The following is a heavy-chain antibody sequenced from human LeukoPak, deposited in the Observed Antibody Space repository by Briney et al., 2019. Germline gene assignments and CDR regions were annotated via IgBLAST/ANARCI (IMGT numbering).Heavy chain of an antibody. CDR1: GNTFTSQY. Sequence: ASVKVSCKAPGNTFTSQYLHWVRQAPGQRLEWMGMMNPIVGATHYAQNFQGRVTMTRDTSTSTVYMELSSLRSEDTAVYYCARISVGDPYYFDYWGQGTLVTVSS. CDR2: MNPIVGAT. J-gene: IGHJ4*02. D-gene: IGHD3-16*01. V-gene: IGHV1-46*01. CDR3: ARISVGDPYYFDY.